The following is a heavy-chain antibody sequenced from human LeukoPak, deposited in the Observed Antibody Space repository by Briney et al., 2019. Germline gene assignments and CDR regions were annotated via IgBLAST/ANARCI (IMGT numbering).Heavy chain of an antibody. J-gene: IGHJ4*02. CDR1: GFTFGSYA. D-gene: IGHD3-22*01. CDR3: TRDLSGHYSIDY. V-gene: IGHV3-30*04. Sequence: GGSLGLSLAALGFTFGSYAINGVGQAQARGRDGGAYISNNGRNKDYADSVKGRFTISRDNSKNTLYLQVNSLRPEDTAVYYCTRDLSGHYSIDYWGQGTLVTVSS. CDR2: ISNNGRNK.